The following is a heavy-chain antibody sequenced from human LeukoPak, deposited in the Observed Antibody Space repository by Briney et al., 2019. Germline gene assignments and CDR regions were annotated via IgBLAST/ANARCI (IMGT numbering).Heavy chain of an antibody. D-gene: IGHD6-13*01. Sequence: PGGSLRLSCAASGFTFSSYGMHWVRQAPGKGLEWVAFIRYDGSNKYYADSVKGRFTISRDNSKNTLYLQMNSLRAEDTAVYCCAKRGLAAAGTWVDYWGQGTLVTVSS. J-gene: IGHJ4*02. CDR2: IRYDGSNK. CDR3: AKRGLAAAGTWVDY. V-gene: IGHV3-30*02. CDR1: GFTFSSYG.